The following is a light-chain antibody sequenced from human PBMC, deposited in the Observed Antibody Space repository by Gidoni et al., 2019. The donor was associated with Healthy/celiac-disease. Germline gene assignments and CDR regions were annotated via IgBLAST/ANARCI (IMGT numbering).Light chain of an antibody. Sequence: SYVLPPPPPVSVAPGKTARITCGGNNIGSKSVHWYQQKPGQAPVLVIYDDSDRPSGIPERFSGSNSGNTATLTISRVEAGDEADYYCQVWDSSSDHVVFGGGTKLTVL. V-gene: IGLV3-21*04. CDR2: DDS. CDR1: NIGSKS. CDR3: QVWDSSSDHVV. J-gene: IGLJ2*01.